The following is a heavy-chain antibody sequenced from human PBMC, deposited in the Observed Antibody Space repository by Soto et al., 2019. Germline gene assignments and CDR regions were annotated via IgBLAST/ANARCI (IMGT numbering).Heavy chain of an antibody. CDR1: AFSLSTGGVG. Sequence: QINLKESGPTLVKPTQTLTLTCTFSAFSLSTGGVGVGWIRQPPGKALEWLALIYWDDDKRYSPSLRSRLTITKDTSKNQVVLTMTNMDPVDTATYYCIQSRCGGDCLQSYASYYYYGMDVWGQGTTVTVSS. J-gene: IGHJ6*02. CDR3: IQSRCGGDCLQSYASYYYYGMDV. CDR2: IYWDDDK. D-gene: IGHD2-21*02. V-gene: IGHV2-5*02.